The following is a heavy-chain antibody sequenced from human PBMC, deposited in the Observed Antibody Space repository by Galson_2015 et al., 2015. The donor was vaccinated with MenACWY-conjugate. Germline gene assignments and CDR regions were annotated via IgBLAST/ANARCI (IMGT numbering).Heavy chain of an antibody. Sequence: SVKVSCKASGDSFNTYSFNWIRQAPGQGPEWLGGIIPVFHTTDYAQRFQGRLTITADGSTSTVYMELSSLRSDDTATYYCARPGGDYEQRTFFDYWGQGTLVTVSS. CDR2: IIPVFHTT. J-gene: IGHJ4*02. D-gene: IGHD4-17*01. CDR1: GDSFNTYS. CDR3: ARPGGDYEQRTFFDY. V-gene: IGHV1-69*13.